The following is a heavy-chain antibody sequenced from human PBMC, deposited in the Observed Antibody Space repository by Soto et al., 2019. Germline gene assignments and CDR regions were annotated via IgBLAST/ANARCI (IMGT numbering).Heavy chain of an antibody. CDR3: ARDDVLCDGGRCYGIPLDV. J-gene: IGHJ6*04. V-gene: IGHV3-66*01. CDR2: IQSGGTT. Sequence: SLRLSCAASGFTVSSKYMTWVRQAPGNGLEWVSLIQSGGTTYYADSVKGRFTISRDTSENTLHLQMDSLRVEDTAVYYCARDDVLCDGGRCYGIPLDVWGKGTTATVSS. CDR1: GFTVSSKY. D-gene: IGHD2-15*01.